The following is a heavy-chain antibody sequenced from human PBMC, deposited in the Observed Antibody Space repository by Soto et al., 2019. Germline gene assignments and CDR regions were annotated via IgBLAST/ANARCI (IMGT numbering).Heavy chain of an antibody. CDR3: ASQIFWSGSTAHGMDV. Sequence: GRSLRLSCAASGFTFSSYGMHWVRQAPGKGLEWVAVISYDGSNKYYADSVKGRFTISRDNSKNTLYLQMNSLRAEDTAVYYCASQIFWSGSTAHGMDVWGQGTAVTVSS. J-gene: IGHJ6*02. CDR1: GFTFSSYG. D-gene: IGHD3-3*01. V-gene: IGHV3-30*03. CDR2: ISYDGSNK.